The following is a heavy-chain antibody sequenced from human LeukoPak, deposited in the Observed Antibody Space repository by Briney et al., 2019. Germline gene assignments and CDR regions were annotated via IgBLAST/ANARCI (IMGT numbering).Heavy chain of an antibody. Sequence: SLRLSCAASGFTFDDYAMHWVRQAPGKGLEWVSGISWNSGSIGYADSVKGRFTISRDNAKNSPYLQMNSLRAEDTALYYCAKVAVAGCFDYWGQGTLVTVSS. D-gene: IGHD6-19*01. CDR1: GFTFDDYA. V-gene: IGHV3-9*01. CDR3: AKVAVAGCFDY. J-gene: IGHJ4*02. CDR2: ISWNSGSI.